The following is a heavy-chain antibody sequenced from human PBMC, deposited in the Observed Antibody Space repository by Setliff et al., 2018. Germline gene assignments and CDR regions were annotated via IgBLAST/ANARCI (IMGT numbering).Heavy chain of an antibody. J-gene: IGHJ4*02. Sequence: GGSLRLSCVASGFTFTSYTMSWVRQAPGKGLQCVSHISNSGVGTHYADSVKGRFTISRDNSKNTLYLQMNSLTAEDTAMYYCARDLFRNSGGLYCWGQGTLVTVSS. V-gene: IGHV3-23*01. CDR1: GFTFTSYT. CDR3: ARDLFRNSGGLYC. D-gene: IGHD1-7*01. CDR2: ISNSGVGT.